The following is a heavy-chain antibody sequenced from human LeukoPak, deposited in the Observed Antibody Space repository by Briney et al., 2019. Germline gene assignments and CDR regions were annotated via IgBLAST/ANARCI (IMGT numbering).Heavy chain of an antibody. D-gene: IGHD3-22*01. CDR1: GFTFDDYG. V-gene: IGHV3-20*04. CDR2: INWNGGST. J-gene: IGHJ4*02. CDR3: ARWGYYYDSSGYYQRGYYFDY. Sequence: GGSLRLSCAASGFTFDDYGMSWVRQAPGKGLEWVSGINWNGGSTGYADSVKGRFTISRDNAQNSLYLQMNSLRAEDTAVYYCARWGYYYDSSGYYQRGYYFDYWGQGTLVTVSS.